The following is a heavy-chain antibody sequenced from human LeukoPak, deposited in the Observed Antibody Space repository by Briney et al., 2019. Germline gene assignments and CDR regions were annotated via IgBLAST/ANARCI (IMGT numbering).Heavy chain of an antibody. D-gene: IGHD6-19*01. CDR3: ARGLRIAVAGTGWFDP. CDR2: IYYSGST. Sequence: PSETLSLTCTVSGGSISSYYWSWIRQPPGKVLEWIGYIYYSGSTNYNPSLKSRVTISVDTSKNQFSLKLSSVTAADTAVYYCARGLRIAVAGTGWFDPWGQGTLVTVSS. V-gene: IGHV4-59*08. J-gene: IGHJ5*02. CDR1: GGSISSYY.